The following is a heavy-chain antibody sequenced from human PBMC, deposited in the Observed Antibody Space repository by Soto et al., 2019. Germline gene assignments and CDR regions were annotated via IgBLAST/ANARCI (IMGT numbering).Heavy chain of an antibody. J-gene: IGHJ4*02. Sequence: GGSLRLSCASSGFTFNNYWMGWVRQAPGKGLEWVANIKQDGSETYYVDSVRGRFAISRDNAKNSLCLQMNSLRADDTAVYYCAKRPLAARHTDYWGQGTLVTVSS. CDR1: GFTFNNYW. CDR2: IKQDGSET. V-gene: IGHV3-7*03. D-gene: IGHD6-6*01. CDR3: AKRPLAARHTDY.